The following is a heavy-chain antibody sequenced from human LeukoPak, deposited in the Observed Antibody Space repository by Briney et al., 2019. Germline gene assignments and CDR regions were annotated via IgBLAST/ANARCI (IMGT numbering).Heavy chain of an antibody. D-gene: IGHD2-15*01. Sequence: GGSPRLSCTASGFTFRNAWMTWVRQAPGKGLEWVGRIKRKTDDGTLDYAAPVKGRFNISRDDSKNSLFLQMTSLETEDTGVYYCTNHVVPGGMRGFFLYDYWGQGTLVTVSS. CDR1: GFTFRNAW. V-gene: IGHV3-15*01. CDR3: TNHVVPGGMRGFFLYDY. CDR2: IKRKTDDGTL. J-gene: IGHJ4*02.